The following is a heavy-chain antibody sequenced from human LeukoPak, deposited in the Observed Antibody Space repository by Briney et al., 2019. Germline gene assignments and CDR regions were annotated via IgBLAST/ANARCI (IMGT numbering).Heavy chain of an antibody. CDR2: INPNSGGT. D-gene: IGHD5-18*01. Sequence: ASVKVSCKASGYTFTGYYMHWVRQAPGQGLGWMGWINPNSGGTDYAQKFQGRVTMTRDTSISTAYMELSRLRSDDTAVYYCARGVREDTAMVSNWGQGTLVTVSS. V-gene: IGHV1-2*02. CDR1: GYTFTGYY. J-gene: IGHJ4*02. CDR3: ARGVREDTAMVSN.